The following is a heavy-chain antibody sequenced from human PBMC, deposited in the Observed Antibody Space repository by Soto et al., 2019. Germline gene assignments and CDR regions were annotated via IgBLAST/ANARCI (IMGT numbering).Heavy chain of an antibody. Sequence: EVQLLESGGGLVQPGGSLRLSCAASGFTFSNYAVTWVRQAPGKGLEWVSTISGSGGSTYYADSVKGRFTISRDNSKNTLYLQMNSLRAEDKAVYYCAKDQGSSWSEIDYWGQGTLVTVSS. CDR1: GFTFSNYA. J-gene: IGHJ4*02. D-gene: IGHD6-13*01. CDR3: AKDQGSSWSEIDY. CDR2: ISGSGGST. V-gene: IGHV3-23*01.